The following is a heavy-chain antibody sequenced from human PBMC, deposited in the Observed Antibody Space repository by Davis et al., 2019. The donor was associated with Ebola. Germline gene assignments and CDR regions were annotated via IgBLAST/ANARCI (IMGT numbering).Heavy chain of an antibody. CDR2: IHSTGST. V-gene: IGHV4-34*01. J-gene: IGHJ1*01. CDR3: ARHSHQSSGWNDDFQH. CDR1: GGSFSGYY. D-gene: IGHD6-19*01. Sequence: MPSETLSLTCAVYGGSFSGYYWSWIRQSPGKGLEWIGSIHSTGSTYYKPSLNSRLTISVDTSKNQFSLRLSSVTAADTAIYYCARHSHQSSGWNDDFQHWGQGTLVTVSS.